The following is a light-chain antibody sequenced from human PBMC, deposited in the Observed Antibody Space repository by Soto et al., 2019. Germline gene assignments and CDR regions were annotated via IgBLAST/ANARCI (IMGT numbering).Light chain of an antibody. CDR1: SGHSSYA. J-gene: IGLJ2*01. CDR2: LNSDGSH. CDR3: QTWGTGIQV. Sequence: QLVLTQSPSASASLGASVKLTCTLSSGHSSYAIAWHQQQPEKGPRYLMKLNSDGSHNRGDEIPDRFSGSSSGAERYLTISSLQSEDEADYYCQTWGTGIQVFGGGTKVTVL. V-gene: IGLV4-69*01.